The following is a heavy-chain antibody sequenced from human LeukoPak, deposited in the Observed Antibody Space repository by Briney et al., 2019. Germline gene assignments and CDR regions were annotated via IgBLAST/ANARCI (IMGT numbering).Heavy chain of an antibody. CDR1: GFTFSSYA. CDR3: AKPGFTMVRGVISWFDP. D-gene: IGHD3-10*01. J-gene: IGHJ5*02. V-gene: IGHV3-23*01. Sequence: PGGSLRLSCAASGFTFSSYAMSWVRQAPGKGLEWVSAISGSGGSTYYADSVKGRFTISRDNSKNTLYLQMNSLRAEDTAVYYCAKPGFTMVRGVISWFDPWGQGTLVTVSS. CDR2: ISGSGGST.